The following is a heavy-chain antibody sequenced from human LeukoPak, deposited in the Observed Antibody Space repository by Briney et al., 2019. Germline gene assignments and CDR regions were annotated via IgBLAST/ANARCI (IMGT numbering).Heavy chain of an antibody. J-gene: IGHJ4*02. CDR2: VQAKAYGGAT. V-gene: IGHV3-49*04. D-gene: IGHD2-2*01. CDR3: TRAPHPRCSSSGCYLDY. CDR1: GFTFGDYA. Sequence: GGSLRLSGSTAGFTFGDYAMRWVRLAAGKGLVWVGFVQAKAYGGATKYAASVNGRFSISRDDSQSIANLQMNDLKTEDTAVYYCTRAPHPRCSSSGCYLDYWGQGTLVTVSS.